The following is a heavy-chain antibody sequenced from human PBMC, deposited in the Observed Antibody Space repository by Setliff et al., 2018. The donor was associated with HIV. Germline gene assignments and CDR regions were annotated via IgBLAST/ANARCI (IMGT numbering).Heavy chain of an antibody. J-gene: IGHJ4*02. CDR1: GGSITSGSYY. Sequence: PLETLSLTCTVSGGSITSGSYYWSWIRQPAGKGLEWIGRIYSNGRTTHNPSLKSRVTISRDTSENQFSLRLSSVTAADTAVYYCARGSYTVRIDYWGQGTRVTVSS. V-gene: IGHV4-61*02. CDR2: IYSNGRT. D-gene: IGHD3-10*01. CDR3: ARGSYTVRIDY.